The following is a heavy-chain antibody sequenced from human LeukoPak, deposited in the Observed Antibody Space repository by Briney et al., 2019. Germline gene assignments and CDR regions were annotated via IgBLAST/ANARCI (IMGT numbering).Heavy chain of an antibody. CDR3: ARDARPRIYDILTGYYPGVYYYYYYMDV. Sequence: GGSLRLSCAASGFTFSSYSMNWVRQAPGKGLEWVSSISSSSSYIYYADSVKGRFTISRDNAKNSLYLQMNSLRAEDTAVYYRARDARPRIYDILTGYYPGVYYYYYYMDVWGKGTTVTVSS. CDR2: ISSSSSYI. D-gene: IGHD3-9*01. V-gene: IGHV3-21*01. CDR1: GFTFSSYS. J-gene: IGHJ6*03.